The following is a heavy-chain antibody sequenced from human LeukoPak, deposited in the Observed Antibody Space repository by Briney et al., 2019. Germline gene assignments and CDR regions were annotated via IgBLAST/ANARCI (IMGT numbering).Heavy chain of an antibody. J-gene: IGHJ4*02. CDR1: GDSISSGTYD. CDR3: ARVTTGGYYNC. Sequence: PSQTLSLTCTGSGDSISSGTYDWGWIRQPAGKGLEWIGRIYTTGSTNDNPSLKSRVTMSTDTSKNQFSLKLSSVTAADTAVYYCARVTTGGYYNCWGQGTLVTVSS. D-gene: IGHD3-22*01. V-gene: IGHV4-61*02. CDR2: IYTTGST.